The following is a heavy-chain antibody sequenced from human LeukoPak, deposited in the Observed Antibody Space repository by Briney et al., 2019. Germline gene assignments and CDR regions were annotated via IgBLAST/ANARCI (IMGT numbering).Heavy chain of an antibody. CDR1: GGSISNYY. CDR2: IYNSGRT. V-gene: IGHV4-59*01. J-gene: IGHJ4*02. Sequence: SETLSLTCTVSGGSISNYYWNWIRQPPGKGLEWTGYIYNSGRTNYNPSLKSRVTVSVDTSKNQFSLKLSSVTAADTAVYYCVRGGYSYGYGLGLLDYWGQGSLVTVSS. CDR3: VRGGYSYGYGLGLLDY. D-gene: IGHD5-18*01.